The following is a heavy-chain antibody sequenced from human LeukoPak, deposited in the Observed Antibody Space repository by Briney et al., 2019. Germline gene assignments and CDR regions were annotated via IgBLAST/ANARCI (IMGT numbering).Heavy chain of an antibody. J-gene: IGHJ4*02. D-gene: IGHD3-22*01. CDR1: GFTFSSYS. CDR2: ISSSSSYI. Sequence: PGGSLRLSCAASGFTFSSYSMNWVRQAPGKGLEWVSSISSSSSYICYADSVKGRFTISRDNSKNTLYLQMNSLRAEDTAVYYCAKGPQSLYYYDSSAPYWGQGTLVTVSS. V-gene: IGHV3-21*04. CDR3: AKGPQSLYYYDSSAPY.